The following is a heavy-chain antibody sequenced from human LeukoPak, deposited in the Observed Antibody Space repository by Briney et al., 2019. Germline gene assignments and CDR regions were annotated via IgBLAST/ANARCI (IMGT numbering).Heavy chain of an antibody. CDR2: ISWNSGSI. CDR1: GFTFDDYA. J-gene: IGHJ5*02. D-gene: IGHD3-22*01. CDR3: ANGGTYSSGP. Sequence: GGSLRLSCAASGFTFDDYAMHWVRQAPGKGLEWVSGISWNSGSIGYADSVKGRFTISRDNAKNSLFLQINSLRAEDTAVYYCANGGTYSSGPWGQGTLVTVSS. V-gene: IGHV3-9*01.